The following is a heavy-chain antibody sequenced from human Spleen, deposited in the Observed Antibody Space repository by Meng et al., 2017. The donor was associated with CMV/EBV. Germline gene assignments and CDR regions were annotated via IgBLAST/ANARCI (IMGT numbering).Heavy chain of an antibody. J-gene: IGHJ4*02. D-gene: IGHD1-26*01. CDR3: AVDGSIVGAH. CDR2: ISSSSSYI. V-gene: IGHV3-21*01. Sequence: GESLKISCAASGFTFSSYSMNWVRQAPGKGLEWVSSISSSSSYIYYADSVKGRFTISRDNAKDSLYLQMNSLRAEDTAVYYCAVDGSIVGAHWGQGTLVTVSS. CDR1: GFTFSSYS.